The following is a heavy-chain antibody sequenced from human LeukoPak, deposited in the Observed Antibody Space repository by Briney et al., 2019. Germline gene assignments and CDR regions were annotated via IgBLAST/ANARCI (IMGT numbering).Heavy chain of an antibody. CDR2: IIPILAIP. CDR1: GGTFSSYA. V-gene: IGHV1-69*04. Sequence: SVKVSCKASGGTFSSYAISWVRQAPGQGLEWMGRIIPILAIPNYAQKFQGRVTITTDESTNTAYMELSSLRSEDTAVYYCARDREDIVVVPAAKGGYYYYYMDVWGKGTTVTVSS. J-gene: IGHJ6*03. CDR3: ARDREDIVVVPAAKGGYYYYYMDV. D-gene: IGHD2-2*01.